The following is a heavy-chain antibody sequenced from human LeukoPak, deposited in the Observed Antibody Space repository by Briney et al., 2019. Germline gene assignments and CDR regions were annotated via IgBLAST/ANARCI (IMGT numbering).Heavy chain of an antibody. CDR3: AKDMYSGYEGDYFDY. D-gene: IGHD5-12*01. Sequence: GGSLRLSCAASGFTFSDYYMSWIRQAPGKGLEWVSYISSSGSTIYYADSVKGRFTISRDNAKNSLYLQMNSLRAEDTALYYCAKDMYSGYEGDYFDYWGQGTLVTVSS. J-gene: IGHJ4*02. CDR1: GFTFSDYY. CDR2: ISSSGSTI. V-gene: IGHV3-11*01.